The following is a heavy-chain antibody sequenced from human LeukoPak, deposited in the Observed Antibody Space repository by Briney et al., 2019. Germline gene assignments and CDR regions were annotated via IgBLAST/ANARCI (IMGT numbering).Heavy chain of an antibody. CDR1: GGSISTYY. Sequence: SETPSLICTVSGGSISTYYWSWIRQPAGKGPEWIGRINSNGNTNYNPSLKSQVSMSVDTSKNHFSLNVSSVTAADTAVYYCARDRLGFRVDVWGEGTTVTVSS. CDR2: INSNGNT. V-gene: IGHV4-4*07. CDR3: ARDRLGFRVDV. J-gene: IGHJ6*04. D-gene: IGHD3-10*01.